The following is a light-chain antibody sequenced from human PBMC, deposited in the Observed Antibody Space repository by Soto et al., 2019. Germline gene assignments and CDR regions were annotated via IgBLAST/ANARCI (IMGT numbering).Light chain of an antibody. J-gene: IGLJ2*01. Sequence: ALAQSASVSGSPGQSITIPCTGTSSDVGGYDYVSWYQQHPGKVPKLIIYEVIKRPSGVSHRFSGSKSGNTASLTISGLQTEDEADYYCSSYTTSSALVFGGGTKVTVL. CDR3: SSYTTSSALV. CDR1: SSDVGGYDY. CDR2: EVI. V-gene: IGLV2-14*01.